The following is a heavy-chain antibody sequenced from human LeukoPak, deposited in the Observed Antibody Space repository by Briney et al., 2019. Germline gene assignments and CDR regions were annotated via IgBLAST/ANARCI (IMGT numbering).Heavy chain of an antibody. CDR2: ISGSGGST. V-gene: IGHV3-23*01. Sequence: GGSLRLSCAASGFTFSSYAMSWVRQAPGKGLEWVSAISGSGGSTYYADSVKGRFTISRDNSKNTLYLQMHSLRAEDTAVYYCARDWGARDSSAQRAFDIWGQGTMVTVSS. D-gene: IGHD3-22*01. CDR1: GFTFSSYA. CDR3: ARDWGARDSSAQRAFDI. J-gene: IGHJ3*02.